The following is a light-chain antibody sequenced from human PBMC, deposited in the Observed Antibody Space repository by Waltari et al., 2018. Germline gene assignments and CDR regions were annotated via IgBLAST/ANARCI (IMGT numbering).Light chain of an antibody. J-gene: IGLJ3*02. CDR2: EVT. Sequence: QSALTQPPSVSGSPGQSVTISCTATSTDVGSYNLVSWYQQPPGTAPKLMIYEVTNRPSGVPDRFSGSKSGNTASLTISGLQAEDEADYYCSSYTSSSTWVFGGGTKLTVL. V-gene: IGLV2-18*02. CDR1: STDVGSYNL. CDR3: SSYTSSSTWV.